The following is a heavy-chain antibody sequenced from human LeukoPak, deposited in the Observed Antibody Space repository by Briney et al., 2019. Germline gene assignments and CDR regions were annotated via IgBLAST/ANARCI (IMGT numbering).Heavy chain of an antibody. D-gene: IGHD6-13*01. Sequence: GGSLRLSCAASGFTFSSYAMSWVRQAPGKGLEWVSAISGSGGSTYYADSVKGRFTISRDNSKNTLNLQMNSLRAEDTAVYYCAKARIAGPFFDYWGQGTLVTVSS. CDR1: GFTFSSYA. V-gene: IGHV3-23*01. J-gene: IGHJ4*02. CDR2: ISGSGGST. CDR3: AKARIAGPFFDY.